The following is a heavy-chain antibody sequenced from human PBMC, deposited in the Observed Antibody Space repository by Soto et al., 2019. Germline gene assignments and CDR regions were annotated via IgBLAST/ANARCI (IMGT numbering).Heavy chain of an antibody. Sequence: QVQLVESGGGVVQPGRSLRLSCAASGFTFSSYGMHWVRQAPGKGLEWVAVISYDGSNKYYADSVKGRFTISRENSKNTLYLQMNSLRAEDTAVYYCAKASIGYCSSTSCYRRGYYYYYGMDVWGQGTTVTVSS. D-gene: IGHD2-2*02. CDR1: GFTFSSYG. J-gene: IGHJ6*02. V-gene: IGHV3-30*18. CDR3: AKASIGYCSSTSCYRRGYYYYYGMDV. CDR2: ISYDGSNK.